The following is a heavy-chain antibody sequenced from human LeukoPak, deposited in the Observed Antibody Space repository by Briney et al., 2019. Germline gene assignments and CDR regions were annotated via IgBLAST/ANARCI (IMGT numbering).Heavy chain of an antibody. J-gene: IGHJ5*02. V-gene: IGHV1-2*02. D-gene: IGHD3-10*01. Sequence: ASVKVSCKASGYTFTGYYMHWVRQAPGQGLEWMGWINPNSGGTNYAQKFQGRVTMTRDTSISTAYMELSRLRSDDTAVYYCARERLLWFGEKGSFDPWGQGTLVTVSS. CDR2: INPNSGGT. CDR1: GYTFTGYY. CDR3: ARERLLWFGEKGSFDP.